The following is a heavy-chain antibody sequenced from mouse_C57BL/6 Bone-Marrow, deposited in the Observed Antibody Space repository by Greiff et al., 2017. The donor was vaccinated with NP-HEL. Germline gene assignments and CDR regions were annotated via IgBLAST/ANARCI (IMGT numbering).Heavy chain of an antibody. D-gene: IGHD2-4*01. J-gene: IGHJ3*01. CDR1: GYTFTSYW. CDR3: ASDYDYDLFAY. CDR2: IDPNSGGT. V-gene: IGHV1-72*01. Sequence: VQLQQPGAELVKPGASVKLSCKASGYTFTSYWMHWVKQRPGRGLEWIGRIDPNSGGTKYNEKFKSKATLTVDKPSSTAYMQLSSLTSEDSAVYYCASDYDYDLFAYWGHGALVTVSA.